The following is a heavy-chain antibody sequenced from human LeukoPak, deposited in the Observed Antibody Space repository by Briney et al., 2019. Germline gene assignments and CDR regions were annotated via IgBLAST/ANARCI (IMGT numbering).Heavy chain of an antibody. CDR2: IWYDGIIK. CDR1: GFTFSNYG. Sequence: GGSLRLSCAASGFTFSNYGMHWVRQAPGKGLEWVAVIWYDGIIKYYADSVKGRFTISRDNSKNTLYLQMNSLRADDTAVYYCARGVGDFGSLEHWGQGTLVTVSS. J-gene: IGHJ4*02. V-gene: IGHV3-33*01. D-gene: IGHD4-17*01. CDR3: ARGVGDFGSLEH.